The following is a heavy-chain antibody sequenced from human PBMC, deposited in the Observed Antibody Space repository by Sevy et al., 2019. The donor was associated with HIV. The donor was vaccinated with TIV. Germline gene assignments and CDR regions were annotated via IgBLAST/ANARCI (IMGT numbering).Heavy chain of an antibody. CDR1: GFTFNNYA. V-gene: IGHV3-23*01. J-gene: IGHJ4*02. CDR3: TKDGLQGDYY. Sequence: GGSLRLSCAASGFTFNNYAMNWVRQAPGKGLEWVSTISGSGGRTAHADSVKGRFTISRDNSKNTLYLQMNSLRAEDTAVYYCTKDGLQGDYYWGQGTRVTVSS. CDR2: ISGSGGRT. D-gene: IGHD2-21*02.